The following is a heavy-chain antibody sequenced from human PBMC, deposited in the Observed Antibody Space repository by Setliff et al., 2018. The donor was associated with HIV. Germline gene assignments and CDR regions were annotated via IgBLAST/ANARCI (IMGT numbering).Heavy chain of an antibody. V-gene: IGHV3-7*01. D-gene: IGHD1-20*01. CDR2: IKQDGITK. CDR1: GFIFGDYW. CDR3: ARYKWNNWIFGWFDP. J-gene: IGHJ5*02. Sequence: GGSLRLSCASSGFIFGDYWMTWVRQAPGKGLEWVASIKQDGITKYYVDSVKGRFTISRDNAKNSLYLQMNSLRAEDTAVYYCARYKWNNWIFGWFDPWGQGTQVTVSS.